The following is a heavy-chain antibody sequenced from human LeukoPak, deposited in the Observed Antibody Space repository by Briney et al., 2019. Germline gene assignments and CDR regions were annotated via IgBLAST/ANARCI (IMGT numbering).Heavy chain of an antibody. CDR3: ARGWGSGWYNWFDP. CDR2: INPNSGGT. J-gene: IGHJ5*02. V-gene: IGHV1-2*02. D-gene: IGHD6-19*01. Sequence: ASVTVSCKASGYTFTGYYMHWVRQAPGQGLEWMRWINPNSGGTNYAQKFQGRVTMTRDTSISTAYMELSRLRSDDTAVYYCARGWGSGWYNWFDPWGQGTLVTVSS. CDR1: GYTFTGYY.